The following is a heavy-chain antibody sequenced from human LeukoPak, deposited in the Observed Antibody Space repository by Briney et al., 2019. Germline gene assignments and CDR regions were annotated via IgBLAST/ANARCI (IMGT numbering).Heavy chain of an antibody. Sequence: GESLKISCKGSGYSFTSYWIGWVRQMPGKGLEWMGIIYPGDSDTRYSPSFQGQVTISADKSISTAYLQWSSLKASDTAMYYCASTSSSHLLPFDYWGQGTLVTVSS. CDR1: GYSFTSYW. D-gene: IGHD6-6*01. CDR2: IYPGDSDT. J-gene: IGHJ4*02. V-gene: IGHV5-51*01. CDR3: ASTSSSHLLPFDY.